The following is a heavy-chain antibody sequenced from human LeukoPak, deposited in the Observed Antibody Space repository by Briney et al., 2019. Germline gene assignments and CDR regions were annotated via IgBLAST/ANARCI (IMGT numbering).Heavy chain of an antibody. V-gene: IGHV4-59*01. CDR1: GGSISSYY. J-gene: IGHJ3*02. CDR2: IYYSGST. D-gene: IGHD5-24*01. Sequence: SETLSLTCTVSGGSISSYYWSWIRQPPGKGPEWIGYIYYSGSTNYNPTLKSRVTISVATSKNQFSLTPSSVTAADTAVYYCAREGYVEMATSDAFDIWGQGTMVTVSS. CDR3: AREGYVEMATSDAFDI.